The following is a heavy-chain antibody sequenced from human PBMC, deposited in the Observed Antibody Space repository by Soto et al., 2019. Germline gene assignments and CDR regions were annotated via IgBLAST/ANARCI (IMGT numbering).Heavy chain of an antibody. D-gene: IGHD3-10*01. J-gene: IGHJ4*02. Sequence: SGGSLRLSCAASGFTFSNAWMSWVRQAPGKGLEWVGRIKSKTDGGTTDYAAPVKGRFTISRDDSKNTLYLQMNSLKTEDTAVYYCTTDLILWFGELLPPFDYWGQGTLVTVSS. CDR3: TTDLILWFGELLPPFDY. CDR1: GFTFSNAW. CDR2: IKSKTDGGTT. V-gene: IGHV3-15*01.